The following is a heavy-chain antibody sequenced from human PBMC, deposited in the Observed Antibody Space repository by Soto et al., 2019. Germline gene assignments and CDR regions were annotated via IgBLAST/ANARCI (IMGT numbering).Heavy chain of an antibody. D-gene: IGHD3-10*01. CDR2: IIPIFGTA. CDR3: ARDHGDGYGMDV. Sequence: RASVKVSCKASGGTFSSYAISWVRQAPGQGLEWMGGIIPIFGTANYAQKFQGRVTITADESTSTAYMELSSLRSEDTAVYYCARDHGDGYGMDVWGQGTTVTVSS. V-gene: IGHV1-69*13. J-gene: IGHJ6*02. CDR1: GGTFSSYA.